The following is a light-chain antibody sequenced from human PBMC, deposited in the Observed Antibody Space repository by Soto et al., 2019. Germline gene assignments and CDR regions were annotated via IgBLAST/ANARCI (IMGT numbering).Light chain of an antibody. CDR3: QQYDNLPWT. Sequence: EIGMTQSPATLSVSPGGRSTLSCRASQSISDTLAWYQQKPGQAPRLLIHGASTRATGFPARFSGSGSGTDFTLTISSLQSEDFAVYYCQQYDNLPWTFGQGTKVEIK. CDR1: QSISDT. CDR2: GAS. V-gene: IGKV3-15*01. J-gene: IGKJ1*01.